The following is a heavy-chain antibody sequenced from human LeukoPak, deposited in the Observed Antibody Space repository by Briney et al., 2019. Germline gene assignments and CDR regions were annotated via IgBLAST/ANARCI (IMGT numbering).Heavy chain of an antibody. CDR3: ARDATTPAVAGNGAFDI. V-gene: IGHV3-53*01. D-gene: IGHD6-19*01. Sequence: PGGSLRLSCAASGFTVSSNYMNWVRQAPGKGLEWVSIIYSGGTTYYADSVKGRFTISRDNSKNTLYLQMNSLRAEDTAVYYCARDATTPAVAGNGAFDIWGQGTMVTVSS. CDR1: GFTVSSNY. J-gene: IGHJ3*02. CDR2: IYSGGTT.